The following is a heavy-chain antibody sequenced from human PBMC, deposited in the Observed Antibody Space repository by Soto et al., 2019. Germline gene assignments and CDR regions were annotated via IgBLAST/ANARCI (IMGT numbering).Heavy chain of an antibody. J-gene: IGHJ4*02. D-gene: IGHD6-6*01. Sequence: AGSLRLSCEASGFTFSSSAMSWVRQAPGKGLEWVLAISGSGGSTYYAESVKGRLAISRDNSKNMLYLQMNNLRAEDTAVYYCAKFPSIAARSQRFFLLAPARWGQGTLVTVSS. CDR2: ISGSGGST. CDR3: AKFPSIAARSQRFFLLAPAR. CDR1: GFTFSSSA. V-gene: IGHV3-23*01.